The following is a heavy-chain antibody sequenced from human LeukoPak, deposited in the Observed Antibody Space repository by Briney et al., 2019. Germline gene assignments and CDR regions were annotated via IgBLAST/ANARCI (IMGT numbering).Heavy chain of an antibody. Sequence: PGGSLRLSCAASGFTVSSNYMSRVRQAPGKGLEWVSVIYSGGSTYYADSVKGRFTISRDNSKNTLYLQMNSLRAEDTAVYYCARRPVEGGGGYDYWGQGTLVTVSS. CDR1: GFTVSSNY. J-gene: IGHJ4*02. D-gene: IGHD3-16*01. CDR3: ARRPVEGGGGYDY. V-gene: IGHV3-53*01. CDR2: IYSGGST.